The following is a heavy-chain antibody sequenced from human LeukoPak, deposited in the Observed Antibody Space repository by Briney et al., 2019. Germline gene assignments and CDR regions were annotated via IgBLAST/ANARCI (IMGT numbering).Heavy chain of an antibody. V-gene: IGHV1-69*13. Sequence: ASVKVSCKASGGTFSSYAISWVRQAPGQGLEWMGGIIPIFGTASYAQKFQGRVTITADESKSTAYMELSSLRSEDTAVYYCARENTVTNYYFDYWGQGTLVTVSS. D-gene: IGHD4-17*01. CDR3: ARENTVTNYYFDY. CDR2: IIPIFGTA. J-gene: IGHJ4*02. CDR1: GGTFSSYA.